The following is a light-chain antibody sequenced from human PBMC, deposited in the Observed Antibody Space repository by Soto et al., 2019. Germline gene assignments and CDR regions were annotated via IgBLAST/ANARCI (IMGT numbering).Light chain of an antibody. CDR2: DAS. V-gene: IGKV3-11*01. CDR1: QSVSSY. J-gene: IGKJ5*01. CDR3: QQRSNWPIT. Sequence: EIVLTQSPATLSLSPGERATLSCRASQSVSSYLAWYQQKPGQAPRLLIYDASNRATGIPDRFSGSGSGTDFTLTISSLEPEDFAVYDCQQRSNWPITFGQGTRLEI.